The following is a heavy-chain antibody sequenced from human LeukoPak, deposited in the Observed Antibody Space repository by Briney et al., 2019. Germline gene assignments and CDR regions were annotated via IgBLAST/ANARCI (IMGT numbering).Heavy chain of an antibody. J-gene: IGHJ4*02. CDR1: GFTVSSNY. CDR3: AREVEYYYDSSGYYLGGYYFDY. D-gene: IGHD3-22*01. V-gene: IGHV3-66*02. CDR2: IYSGGST. Sequence: PGGSLRLSCAASGFTVSSNYMSWVRQAPGKGPEWVSVIYSGGSTYYADSVKGRFTISRDNSKNTLYLQMNSLRAEDTAVYYCAREVEYYYDSSGYYLGGYYFDYWGQGTLVTVSS.